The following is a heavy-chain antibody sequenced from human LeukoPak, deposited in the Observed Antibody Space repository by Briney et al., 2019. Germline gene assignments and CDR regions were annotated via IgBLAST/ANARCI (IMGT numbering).Heavy chain of an antibody. CDR3: ARVCGSSGFDY. D-gene: IGHD6-19*01. Sequence: ASVKVSCKASGYTFTGYYMHWVRQAPGQGLEWMGWINPNSGGTNYAQKFQGWVTMTRDTSISTAYMELSRLRSGDTAVYYCARVCGSSGFDYWGQGTLVTVSS. V-gene: IGHV1-2*04. CDR2: INPNSGGT. J-gene: IGHJ4*02. CDR1: GYTFTGYY.